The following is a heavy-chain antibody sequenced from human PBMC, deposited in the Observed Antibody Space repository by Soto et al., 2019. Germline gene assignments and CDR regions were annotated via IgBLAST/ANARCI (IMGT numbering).Heavy chain of an antibody. CDR1: GYTFTSYG. Sequence: ASVKVSSKASGYTFTSYGIRWVRQAPGQGLEWMGWISAYNGNTNYAQKLQGRVTMTTDTSTSTAYMELRSLRSDDTAVYYCARSVVRFLEWLSAQSDNWFDPWGQGTLVTVSS. V-gene: IGHV1-18*01. CDR2: ISAYNGNT. D-gene: IGHD3-3*01. J-gene: IGHJ5*02. CDR3: ARSVVRFLEWLSAQSDNWFDP.